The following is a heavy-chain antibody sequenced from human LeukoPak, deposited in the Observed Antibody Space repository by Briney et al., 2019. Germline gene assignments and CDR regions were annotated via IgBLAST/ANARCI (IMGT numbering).Heavy chain of an antibody. D-gene: IGHD4-17*01. CDR3: ASGPITVTRGRWGFDP. V-gene: IGHV1-69*04. CDR1: GGTFSSYA. CDR2: IIPIIGIA. Sequence: GASVKVSCKASGGTFSSYAISWVRQAPGQGLEWMGRIIPIIGIANYAQKFQGRVTITADKSTSTAYMELSSLRSEDTAVYYCASGPITVTRGRWGFDPWGQGTLVTVSS. J-gene: IGHJ5*02.